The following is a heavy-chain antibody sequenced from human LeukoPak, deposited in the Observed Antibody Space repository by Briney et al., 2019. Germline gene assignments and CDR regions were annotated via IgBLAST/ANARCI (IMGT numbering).Heavy chain of an antibody. CDR1: GYTFTGYY. D-gene: IGHD5-12*01. CDR3: ARGPSGYDNFDY. Sequence: ASAKVSCKASGYTFTGYYMHWVRQAPGQGLEWMGWINPNSGGTNYAQKFQGRVTMTRDTSISTAYMELSRLRSDDTAVYYCARGPSGYDNFDYWGQGTLVTVSS. V-gene: IGHV1-2*02. CDR2: INPNSGGT. J-gene: IGHJ4*02.